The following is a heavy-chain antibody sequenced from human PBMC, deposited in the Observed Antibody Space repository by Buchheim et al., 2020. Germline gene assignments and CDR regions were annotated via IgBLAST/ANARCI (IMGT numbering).Heavy chain of an antibody. D-gene: IGHD2-2*01. CDR3: AREHIVVVPAVDYYYYGMDV. J-gene: IGHJ6*02. V-gene: IGHV3-30-3*01. CDR2: ISYDGSNK. Sequence: VQLVESGGGLVQPGGSLRLSCAASGFTFSSYAMHWVRQAPGKGLEWVAVISYDGSNKYYADSVKGRFTISRDNSKNTLYLQMNSLRAEDTAVYYCAREHIVVVPAVDYYYYGMDVWGQGTT. CDR1: GFTFSSYA.